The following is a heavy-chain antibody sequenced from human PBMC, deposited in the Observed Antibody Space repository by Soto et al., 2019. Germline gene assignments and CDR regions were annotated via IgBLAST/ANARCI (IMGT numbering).Heavy chain of an antibody. CDR1: GGTFSSYA. CDR3: ARDLGYYDSSGYYA. CDR2: IIPIFGTA. V-gene: IGHV1-69*13. D-gene: IGHD3-22*01. J-gene: IGHJ5*02. Sequence: SVKVSCKASGGTFSSYAISWVRQAPGQGLEWMGGIIPIFGTANYAQKFQGRVTITADESTSTAYMELSSLRSEDTAVYYCARDLGYYDSSGYYAWGQGTLVTVSS.